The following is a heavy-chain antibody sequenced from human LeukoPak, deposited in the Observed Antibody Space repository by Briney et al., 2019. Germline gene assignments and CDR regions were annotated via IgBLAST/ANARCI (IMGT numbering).Heavy chain of an antibody. Sequence: SETLSLTCTVSGVSISSSSYYWGWIRQPPGKGLEWIGSIYYSGSTYYTPFLKSRVTISVDTSKNQFSLKLSSVTAADTAVYYCARHSRSGYSGYENAFDIWGQGTMVTVSS. CDR3: ARHSRSGYSGYENAFDI. CDR1: GVSISSSSYY. CDR2: IYYSGST. J-gene: IGHJ3*02. D-gene: IGHD5-12*01. V-gene: IGHV4-39*01.